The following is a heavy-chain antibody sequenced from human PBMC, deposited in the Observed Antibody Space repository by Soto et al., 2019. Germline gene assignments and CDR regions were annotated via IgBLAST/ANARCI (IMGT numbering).Heavy chain of an antibody. D-gene: IGHD6-19*01. V-gene: IGHV4-39*01. CDR3: ARRPVRSGWHQFDY. Sequence: SETLSLTCIVSGGSITSSSYYWGWIRQPPGKGLEWVGSIYDSGSTYYNPSLKSRVTISVDTSKKQLSLTLSSVTAADTAMYYCARRPVRSGWHQFDYWGQGTLVTVSS. CDR2: IYDSGST. J-gene: IGHJ4*02. CDR1: GGSITSSSYY.